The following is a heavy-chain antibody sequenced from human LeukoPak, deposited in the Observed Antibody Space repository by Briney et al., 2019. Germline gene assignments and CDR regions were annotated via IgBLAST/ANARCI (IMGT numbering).Heavy chain of an antibody. Sequence: GGSLRLSCAVSGLTLGSRWMHWVRQAPGKGLVWVALIKDDGSTTNYADSVKGRFTASRDDAKSTVYLQMSSLTAEDTAVYYCHPLAYVSNWGQGTLVTVSS. CDR2: IKDDGSTT. V-gene: IGHV3-74*01. CDR1: GLTLGSRW. J-gene: IGHJ4*02. CDR3: HPLAYVSN. D-gene: IGHD2-8*01.